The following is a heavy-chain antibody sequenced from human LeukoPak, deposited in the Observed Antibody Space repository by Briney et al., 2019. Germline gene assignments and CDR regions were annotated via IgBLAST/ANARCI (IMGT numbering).Heavy chain of an antibody. CDR1: GGSISSYY. CDR3: ALGNCPTTSCYPGVAFDI. V-gene: IGHV4-59*08. J-gene: IGHJ3*02. Sequence: SETLSLTCTVSGGSISSYYWSWIRRPPGKGLEWIGCIFYSGSANYNPSLQSRVTISVDTSKNQFSLKLTSVTAADTAVYYCALGNCPTTSCYPGVAFDIWGQGTMVTVSS. D-gene: IGHD2-2*01. CDR2: IFYSGSA.